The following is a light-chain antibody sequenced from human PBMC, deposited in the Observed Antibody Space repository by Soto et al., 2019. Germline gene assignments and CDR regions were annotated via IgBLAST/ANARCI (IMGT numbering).Light chain of an antibody. J-gene: IGKJ2*01. Sequence: DIQMTQSPSSLSASVGDRVTITCRASQSISSYLNWYQQKPGKAPKLLIYAASSLQSGVPSRFSGSGSVTDFTLTISSLQPEDFGTYYCQQSYSTPYTFGQWTKLEIK. CDR1: QSISSY. CDR3: QQSYSTPYT. V-gene: IGKV1-39*01. CDR2: AAS.